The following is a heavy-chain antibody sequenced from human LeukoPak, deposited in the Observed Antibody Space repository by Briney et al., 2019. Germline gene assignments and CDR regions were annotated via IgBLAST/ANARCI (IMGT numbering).Heavy chain of an antibody. D-gene: IGHD3-3*01. CDR1: GFTLNSYT. CDR2: ISGSGDST. V-gene: IGHV3-23*01. Sequence: GGSLRLSCAASGFTLNSYTLSWVRQAPGKGLEWVSAISGSGDSTYYADSVKGRFTISRDNSKNTLDLQMNSLRAEDTAVYYCAKGYFYAFDIWGQGTMVTVSS. CDR3: AKGYFYAFDI. J-gene: IGHJ3*02.